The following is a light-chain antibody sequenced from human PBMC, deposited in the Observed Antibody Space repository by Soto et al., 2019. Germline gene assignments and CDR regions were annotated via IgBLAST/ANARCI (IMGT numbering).Light chain of an antibody. CDR2: VAS. CDR1: QSVSNN. CDR3: QHYNNWPT. Sequence: EIVMTQSPATLSVSPGERATLSCRASQSVSNNVAWYQQKPGQAPRLLIYVASTRATGIPARFSGSGSGTEFTLTISSLQSEDFAVYYCQHYNNWPTFGQGTRLEIK. J-gene: IGKJ2*01. V-gene: IGKV3-15*01.